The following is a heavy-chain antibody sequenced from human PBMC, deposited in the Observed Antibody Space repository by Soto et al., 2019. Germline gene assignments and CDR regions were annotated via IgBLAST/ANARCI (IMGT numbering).Heavy chain of an antibody. CDR3: AREYSYHFDP. V-gene: IGHV4-4*07. Sequence: PSETLSLTCTVSGDSISGYHWSWIRQPAGEGLQWIGRIYSSGGTNYSPSLKSRVSMSADTSKNQFSLKLSSVTAADTAVYYCAREYSYHFDPWGQGTLVTAPQ. CDR1: GDSISGYH. D-gene: IGHD5-18*01. J-gene: IGHJ5*02. CDR2: IYSSGGT.